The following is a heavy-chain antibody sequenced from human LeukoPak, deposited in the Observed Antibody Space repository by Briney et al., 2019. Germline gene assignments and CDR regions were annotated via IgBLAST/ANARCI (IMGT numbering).Heavy chain of an antibody. CDR3: AKDWVAVAGNYFDY. V-gene: IGHV3-23*01. CDR2: ISGSGAST. D-gene: IGHD6-19*01. J-gene: IGHJ4*02. Sequence: GGSLRLSCAASGLTFSNYAMSWVRQAPGKGLEWVSAISGSGASTYYADSVKGRFTISGDNSKKTLYLQMNSLRAEDTAVYYCAKDWVAVAGNYFDYWGQGTLVTVSS. CDR1: GLTFSNYA.